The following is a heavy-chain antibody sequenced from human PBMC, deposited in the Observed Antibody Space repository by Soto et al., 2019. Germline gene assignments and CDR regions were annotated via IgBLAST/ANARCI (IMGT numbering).Heavy chain of an antibody. CDR3: AADLGGSGSYGD. V-gene: IGHV1-58*02. D-gene: IGHD3-10*01. Sequence: ASVKVSCKASGFTFTSSAMQWVRQARGQRLEWIGWIVVGSGNTNYAQKFQERVTITRDMSTSTAYMELSSLRSEDTAVYYCAADLGGSGSYGDWGQGTLVTVSS. CDR2: IVVGSGNT. CDR1: GFTFTSSA. J-gene: IGHJ4*02.